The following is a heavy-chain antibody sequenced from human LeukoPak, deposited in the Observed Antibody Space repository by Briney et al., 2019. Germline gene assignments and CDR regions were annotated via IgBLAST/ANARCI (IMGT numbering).Heavy chain of an antibody. D-gene: IGHD6-19*01. CDR2: ISAYNGNI. J-gene: IGHJ4*02. CDR1: GYTFTSYG. Sequence: GASVKVSCKASGYTFTSYGISWVRQAPGQGLEWMGWISAYNGNIHYAQKLQGRVTMTTDTFTSTAYMELRSLTSDDTAIYYCARDAPSVAVAGGPDYWGQGTLVSVSS. V-gene: IGHV1-18*01. CDR3: ARDAPSVAVAGGPDY.